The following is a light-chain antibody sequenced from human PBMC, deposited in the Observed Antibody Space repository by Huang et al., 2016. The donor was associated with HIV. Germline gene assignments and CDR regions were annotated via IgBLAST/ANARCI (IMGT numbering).Light chain of an antibody. CDR1: QSVSSSY. CDR2: GAY. J-gene: IGKJ1*01. V-gene: IGKV3-20*01. Sequence: EIVLTQSPGTLSLSPGERATLFCRASQSVSSSYLAWYRQRPGQAPGLIIYGAYNRASGVPDRFSGSGSGTDFSLTINKLEPEDFAVYFCQQYSASPWTFGQGTKVEFK. CDR3: QQYSASPWT.